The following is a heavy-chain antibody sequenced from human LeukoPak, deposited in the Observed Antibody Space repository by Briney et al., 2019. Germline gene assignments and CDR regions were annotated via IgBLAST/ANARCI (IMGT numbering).Heavy chain of an antibody. CDR2: INHSGST. D-gene: IGHD3-10*01. CDR1: GGSISSSSYY. CDR3: ASLQHYYGSGSYYSYYYYMDV. Sequence: SETLSLTCTVSGGSISSSSYYWGWIRQPPGKGLEWIGEINHSGSTNYNPSLKSRVTISVDTSKNQFSLKLSSVTAADTAVYYCASLQHYYGSGSYYSYYYYMDVWGKGTTVTISS. V-gene: IGHV4-39*07. J-gene: IGHJ6*03.